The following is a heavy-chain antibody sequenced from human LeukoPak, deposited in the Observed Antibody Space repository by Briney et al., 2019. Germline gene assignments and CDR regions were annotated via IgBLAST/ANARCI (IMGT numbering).Heavy chain of an antibody. J-gene: IGHJ4*02. CDR2: ISSSSSYI. CDR3: ARDKSWVVTTMYYFDY. V-gene: IGHV3-21*01. D-gene: IGHD2-21*02. CDR1: GFTFSSYS. Sequence: GGSLRLSCAASGFTFSSYSMNWVRQAPGKGLEWVSSISSSSSYIYYADSVKGRFTISRDNAKNSLYLQMNSLRAEDTAVYYCARDKSWVVTTMYYFDYWGQGTLVTVSS.